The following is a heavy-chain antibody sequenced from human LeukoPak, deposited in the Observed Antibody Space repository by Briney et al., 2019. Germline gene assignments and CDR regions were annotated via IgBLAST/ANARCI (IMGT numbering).Heavy chain of an antibody. CDR1: GYTFTSYG. CDR2: ISSYNCNT. V-gene: IGHV1-18*01. CDR3: ARARAYYYDSSGYSDR. Sequence: ASVKVSCKASGYTFTSYGISWVRQAPGQGLEWMGWISSYNCNTNYAKKLQGRVTITTDTPTTTAYIAVSSLRSDDTAVYYCARARAYYYDSSGYSDRWGQGTLVTVSS. J-gene: IGHJ5*02. D-gene: IGHD3-22*01.